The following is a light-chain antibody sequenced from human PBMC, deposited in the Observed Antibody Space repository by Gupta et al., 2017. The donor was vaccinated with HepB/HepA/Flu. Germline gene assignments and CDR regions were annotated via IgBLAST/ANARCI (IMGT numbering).Light chain of an antibody. J-gene: IGKJ3*01. CDR2: DSS. CDR1: ESVNSN. V-gene: IGKV3-15*01. Sequence: EVVLTQSPVTLSASPGERATLSCRASESVNSNLAWYQQKPGQAPRLLIYDSSTRATGIPARFSGSGSGTEFTLTISSLQSEDFADYYCQEYNNWPPIFTFGPGTKVDIK. CDR3: QEYNNWPPIFT.